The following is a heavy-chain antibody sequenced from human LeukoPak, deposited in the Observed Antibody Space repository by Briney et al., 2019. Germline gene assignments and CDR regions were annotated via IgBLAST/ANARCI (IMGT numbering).Heavy chain of an antibody. CDR1: GYTFTSYD. CDR3: ARSGLEVAEIPYYYYYMDV. Sequence: GASVKVSCKASGYTFTSYDINWVRQATGQGLEWMRWMNPNSGNTGYAQKFQGRVTITRNTSISTAYMELSSLRSEDTAVYYCARSGLEVAEIPYYYYYMDVWGKGTKVTVSS. V-gene: IGHV1-8*03. CDR2: MNPNSGNT. J-gene: IGHJ6*03. D-gene: IGHD2-15*01.